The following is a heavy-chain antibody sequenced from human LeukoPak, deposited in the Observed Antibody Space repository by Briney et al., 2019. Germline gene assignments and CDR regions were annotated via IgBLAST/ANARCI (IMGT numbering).Heavy chain of an antibody. Sequence: SETLSLTCTVCGGSISSYYWSWIRQPPGKGLEWIGYIYYSGSTNYNSSLKSRVTILVDMSKNQFSLKLSSVTAADTAVYYCARVTGYMIEDYFDSWGQGTLVTVSS. CDR3: ARVTGYMIEDYFDS. CDR1: GGSISSYY. D-gene: IGHD3-22*01. CDR2: IYYSGST. V-gene: IGHV4-59*01. J-gene: IGHJ4*02.